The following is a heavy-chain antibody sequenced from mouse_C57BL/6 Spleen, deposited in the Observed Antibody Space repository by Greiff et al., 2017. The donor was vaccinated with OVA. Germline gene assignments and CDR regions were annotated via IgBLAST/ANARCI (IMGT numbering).Heavy chain of an antibody. CDR2: ISSGGSYT. D-gene: IGHD1-1*01. J-gene: IGHJ2*01. V-gene: IGHV5-6*01. CDR3: ARHPITTVVATYYFDY. CDR1: GFTFSSYG. Sequence: EVQVVESGGDLVKPGGSLKLSCAASGFTFSSYGMSWVRQTPDKRLEWVATISSGGSYTYYPDSVKGRFTISRDNAKNTLYLQMSSLKSEDTAMYYCARHPITTVVATYYFDYWGQGTTLTVSS.